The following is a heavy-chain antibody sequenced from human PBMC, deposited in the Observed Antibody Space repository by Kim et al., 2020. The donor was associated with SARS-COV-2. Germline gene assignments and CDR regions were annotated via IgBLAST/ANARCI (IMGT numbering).Heavy chain of an antibody. J-gene: IGHJ3*02. D-gene: IGHD1-1*01. Sequence: GGSLRLSCAASGFTVSSNYMSWVRQAPGKGLEWVSVIYSGGSTYYADSVKGRFTISRDNSKNTLYLQMNSLRAEDTAVYYCASEMATTAMRLDAFDIWGQGTMVTVSS. CDR2: IYSGGST. CDR3: ASEMATTAMRLDAFDI. CDR1: GFTVSSNY. V-gene: IGHV3-53*01.